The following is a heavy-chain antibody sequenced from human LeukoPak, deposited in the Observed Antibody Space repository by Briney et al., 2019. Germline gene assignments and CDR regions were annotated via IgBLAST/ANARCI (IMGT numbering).Heavy chain of an antibody. CDR1: GFTFSSYS. Sequence: GRSLRLSCAASGFTFSSYSMSWVRQAPGKGLEWVSAISGSGGSTYYADSVNGRFTISRDNSKNTLYLQMNSLRAEDTAVYYCAKDLCSGGSCYVADYWGQGTLVTVSS. CDR2: ISGSGGST. V-gene: IGHV3-23*01. CDR3: AKDLCSGGSCYVADY. D-gene: IGHD2-15*01. J-gene: IGHJ4*02.